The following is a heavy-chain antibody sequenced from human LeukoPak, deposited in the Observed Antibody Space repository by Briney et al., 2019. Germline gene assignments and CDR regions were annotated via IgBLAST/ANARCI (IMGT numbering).Heavy chain of an antibody. CDR3: TTFKLATMQRRAFDY. Sequence: PSETLSLTCTVSGGSISSYYWSWIRQPAGKGLEWIGRIYTSGSTNYNPSLKSRVTMSVDTSKNQFSLKLSSVTAADTAVYYCTTFKLATMQRRAFDYWGQGTLVTVSS. V-gene: IGHV4-4*07. CDR1: GGSISSYY. CDR2: IYTSGST. D-gene: IGHD5-12*01. J-gene: IGHJ4*02.